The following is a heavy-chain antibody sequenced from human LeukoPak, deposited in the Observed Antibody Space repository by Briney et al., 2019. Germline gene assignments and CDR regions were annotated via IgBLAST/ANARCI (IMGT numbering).Heavy chain of an antibody. CDR3: VRIPNSANFPNWFDP. J-gene: IGHJ5*02. V-gene: IGHV3-21*01. D-gene: IGHD4/OR15-4a*01. Sequence: PGGSLRLSCAASGFTFSSSTMNWVRRAPGKGLEWVSSISSSSDYIYYADSVKGRSTISRDNAKNSLYLQMNSLRAEDTAVYYCVRIPNSANFPNWFDPWGQGTLVTVSS. CDR2: ISSSSDYI. CDR1: GFTFSSST.